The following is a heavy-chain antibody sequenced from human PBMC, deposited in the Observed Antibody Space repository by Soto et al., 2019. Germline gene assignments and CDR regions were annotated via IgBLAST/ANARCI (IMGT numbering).Heavy chain of an antibody. D-gene: IGHD5-18*01. CDR2: IKGDGREE. V-gene: IGHV3-7*01. CDR3: AAGYPLDY. CDR1: GFTFSGSC. J-gene: IGHJ4*02. Sequence: EVQLVESGGVLVQPGGSLKVSCAASGFTFSGSCMNWVRQAPGKGLEWVADIKGDGREEYYVDSGMGRFTISRINANPSLSLQMNSLRAEETAGYYFAAGYPLDYWGQGTLVTVSS.